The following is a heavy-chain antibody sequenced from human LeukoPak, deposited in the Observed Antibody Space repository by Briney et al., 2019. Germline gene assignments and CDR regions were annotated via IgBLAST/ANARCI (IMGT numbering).Heavy chain of an antibody. Sequence: GGSLRLSCAASGFTFSSYGMHWVRQAPGKGLEWLTFIRYDGSHKYYADSVKGRFTISRDNSKNTLYLQMNSLRAEDTAVYYCANEAFEYSSSSLFDYWGQGTLVTVSS. CDR3: ANEAFEYSSSSLFDY. CDR1: GFTFSSYG. CDR2: IRYDGSHK. D-gene: IGHD6-6*01. J-gene: IGHJ4*02. V-gene: IGHV3-30*02.